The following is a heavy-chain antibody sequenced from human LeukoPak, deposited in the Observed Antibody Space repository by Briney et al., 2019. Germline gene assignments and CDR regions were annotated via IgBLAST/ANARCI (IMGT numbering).Heavy chain of an antibody. D-gene: IGHD3-3*01. CDR3: ARGDYGFWSGSPPMDV. V-gene: IGHV1-8*03. CDR2: MNPNSGNT. CDR1: GYTFTSYD. J-gene: IGHJ6*04. Sequence: ASVKVSCKASGYTFTSYDINWVRQATGQGLEWMGWMNPNSGNTGYAQKFQGRVTITRNTSISTAYMELSSLRSEDTAVYYCARGDYGFWSGSPPMDVWGKGTTVTVSS.